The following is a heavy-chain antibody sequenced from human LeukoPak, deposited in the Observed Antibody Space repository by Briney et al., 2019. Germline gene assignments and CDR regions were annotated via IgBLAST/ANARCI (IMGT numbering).Heavy chain of an antibody. Sequence: GGSLRLSCAASGFTFRTYSIHWVRQAPGKGLEWVTVVSADGRTQLYSDSVKGRFTISRDNSLNTLHLQMNSLRTEDTAVYYCARSGEQQLCFDYWGQGTLVTVSS. V-gene: IGHV3-30*03. CDR1: GFTFRTYS. D-gene: IGHD6-13*01. CDR2: VSADGRTQ. J-gene: IGHJ4*02. CDR3: ARSGEQQLCFDY.